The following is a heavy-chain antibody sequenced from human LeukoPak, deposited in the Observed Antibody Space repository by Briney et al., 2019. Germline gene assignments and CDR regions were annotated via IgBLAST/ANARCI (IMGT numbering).Heavy chain of an antibody. V-gene: IGHV1-69*01. Sequence: ASVKVSCKDSGGTFSSYAISWVRQAPGQGLEWMGGIIPIFGTANYAQKFQGRVTITEDESTSTAYMELSSLRSEDTAVYYCARVTVYYILTGFYFVYWGRRTLVTVSS. CDR1: GGTFSSYA. CDR3: ARVTVYYILTGFYFVY. D-gene: IGHD3-9*01. CDR2: IIPIFGTA. J-gene: IGHJ4*02.